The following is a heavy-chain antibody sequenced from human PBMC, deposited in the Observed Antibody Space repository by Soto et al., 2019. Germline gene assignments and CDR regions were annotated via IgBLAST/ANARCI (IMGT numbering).Heavy chain of an antibody. CDR1: GASISSGGYY. CDR3: ARDIYGAIDS. CDR2: ISYSGNT. Sequence: PSETLSLTCTVSGASISSGGYYWTWIRQLPGKVLEWIGYISYSGNTSYNPSLKGRVTISVDTSKNQFSLTLSSVTAADTAVYYCARDIYGAIDSWGQGTQGTVSS. J-gene: IGHJ4*02. V-gene: IGHV4-31*03. D-gene: IGHD4-17*01.